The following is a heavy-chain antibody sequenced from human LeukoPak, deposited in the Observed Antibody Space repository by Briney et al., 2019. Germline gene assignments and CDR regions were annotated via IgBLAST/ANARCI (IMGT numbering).Heavy chain of an antibody. CDR1: GDSISSYY. V-gene: IGHV4-59*01. J-gene: IGHJ3*02. CDR2: IYYSGST. Sequence: SETLSLTCTVSGDSISSYYWSWLRQPPGKGLEWVAYIYYSGSTSYNPSLKSRVTISTNTSNKHFSLKLSSVTAADTAVYYCARGPGGGSYSDAFDIRGQGTMVTVPS. CDR3: ARGPGGGSYSDAFDI. D-gene: IGHD1-26*01.